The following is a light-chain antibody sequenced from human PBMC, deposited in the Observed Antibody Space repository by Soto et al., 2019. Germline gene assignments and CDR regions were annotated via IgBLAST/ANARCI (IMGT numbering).Light chain of an antibody. CDR3: QQYTAWPLT. Sequence: EVVMTQSPATLSVSPGEGATLSCRASQSVTSNYLAWYQQKPGKAPRLLIHGISNRATGVPDRFSGSGSGTDFTLTISRLEPEDFAVYYCQQYTAWPLTFGQGTRLEI. J-gene: IGKJ5*01. V-gene: IGKV3-20*01. CDR2: GIS. CDR1: QSVTSNY.